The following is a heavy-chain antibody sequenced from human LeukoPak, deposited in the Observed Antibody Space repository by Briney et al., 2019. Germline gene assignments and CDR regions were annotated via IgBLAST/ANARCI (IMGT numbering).Heavy chain of an antibody. J-gene: IGHJ2*01. D-gene: IGHD5-18*01. CDR2: IYYSGST. CDR1: GGSFSGYY. CDR3: ARDRLQLWFRDYWYFDL. Sequence: SSETLSLTRAVYGGSFSGYYWSWIRQPPGKGLEWIGSIYYSGSTYYNPSLKSRVTISVDTSKNQFSLKLSSVTAADTAVYYCARDRLQLWFRDYWYFDLWGRGTLVTVSS. V-gene: IGHV4-34*01.